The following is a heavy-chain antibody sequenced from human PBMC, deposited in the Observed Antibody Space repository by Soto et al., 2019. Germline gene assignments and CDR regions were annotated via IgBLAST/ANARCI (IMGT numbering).Heavy chain of an antibody. Sequence: GGSLRLSCAASGFTFSTNAMTWVRQAPGKGLEWVSGISASGGSTYYADSVKGRFTISRDNSKNTLYLQLNSLRAEDTALYYCAKGHSCGWYFFDYWGKGTPVTVSS. D-gene: IGHD6-19*01. J-gene: IGHJ4*02. CDR2: ISASGGST. CDR3: AKGHSCGWYFFDY. CDR1: GFTFSTNA. V-gene: IGHV3-23*01.